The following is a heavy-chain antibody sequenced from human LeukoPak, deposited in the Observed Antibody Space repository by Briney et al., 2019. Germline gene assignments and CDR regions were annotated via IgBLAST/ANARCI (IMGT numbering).Heavy chain of an antibody. J-gene: IGHJ4*02. CDR1: GDSISSYY. V-gene: IGHV4-59*01. CDR2: SYHTGST. Sequence: PSETLSLTCTVSGDSISSYYWSWIRRPPGKGLEWIGYSYHTGSTNYNPSLKSRVTISVDKSKNQFSLKLSSVTAGDTAVYYCAAGYSSTWYYFDYWGQGTLVTVSS. D-gene: IGHD6-13*01. CDR3: AAGYSSTWYYFDY.